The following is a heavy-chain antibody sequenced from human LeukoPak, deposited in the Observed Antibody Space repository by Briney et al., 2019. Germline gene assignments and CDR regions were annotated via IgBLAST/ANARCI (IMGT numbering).Heavy chain of an antibody. CDR3: ARGNYDFWSAYSYYYYYYMDV. V-gene: IGHV3-7*01. CDR1: GFTFSTYW. Sequence: GGSLRLSCAASGFTFSTYWMSWVRQAPGKGLEWVANINQHGSEKYYVDSVKGRFTISRDNAKNSLYLQMNSLRAEDTAVYYCARGNYDFWSAYSYYYYYYMDVWGKGTTVTVS. CDR2: INQHGSEK. J-gene: IGHJ6*03. D-gene: IGHD3-3*01.